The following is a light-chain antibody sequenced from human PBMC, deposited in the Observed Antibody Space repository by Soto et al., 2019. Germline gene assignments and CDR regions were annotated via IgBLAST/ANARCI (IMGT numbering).Light chain of an antibody. Sequence: QSALTQPASVSGSPGQSITISCTGTSSDVGGYNSVSWFQQHPSKAPKLIIYEVSHRPSGVSIRFSGSKSGNTVSLTISGLQAEDEADYYCNSYRHSTTLVFGTGTKVTVL. CDR2: EVS. CDR1: SSDVGGYNS. CDR3: NSYRHSTTLV. J-gene: IGLJ1*01. V-gene: IGLV2-14*01.